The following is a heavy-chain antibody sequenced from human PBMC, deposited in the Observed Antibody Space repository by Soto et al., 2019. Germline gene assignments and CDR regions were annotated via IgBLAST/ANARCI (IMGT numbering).Heavy chain of an antibody. Sequence: GSLRLSCAASGFTFSSYGMHWVRQAPGKGLEWVAVISYDGSNKYYADSVKGRFTISRDNSKNTLYLQMNSLRAEDTAVYYCAKDRHSMDSSGLYGMDVWGQGTTVTVSS. CDR3: AKDRHSMDSSGLYGMDV. CDR2: ISYDGSNK. D-gene: IGHD3-22*01. CDR1: GFTFSSYG. V-gene: IGHV3-30*18. J-gene: IGHJ6*02.